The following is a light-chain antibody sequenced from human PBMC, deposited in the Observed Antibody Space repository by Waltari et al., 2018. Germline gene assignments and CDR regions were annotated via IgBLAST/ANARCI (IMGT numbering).Light chain of an antibody. J-gene: IGKJ1*01. CDR1: QSVLYSSNNKNY. CDR2: WAS. Sequence: DIVMTQSPDSLAVSLGERATINCTPSQSVLYSSNNKNYLAWYQQKPGQPPKLLIYWASTRESGVPDRFSGSGSGTDFTLTISSLQAEDVAVYYCQQCYSTPWTFGQGTKVEIK. CDR3: QQCYSTPWT. V-gene: IGKV4-1*01.